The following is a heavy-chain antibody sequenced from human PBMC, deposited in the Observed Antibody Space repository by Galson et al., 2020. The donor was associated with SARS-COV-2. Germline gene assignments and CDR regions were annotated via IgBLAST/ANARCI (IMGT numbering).Heavy chain of an antibody. Sequence: GGSLRLSCTASGFTFSSYAMDWVRQAPGKGLEWVSTISGSGGSTFYADSVKGRFTISRDNSKNTLYLQMNSLRAEDTAVYYCAKGQWLPYAHGMDVWGQGTTVTVSS. CDR3: AKGQWLPYAHGMDV. J-gene: IGHJ6*02. V-gene: IGHV3-23*01. CDR2: ISGSGGST. D-gene: IGHD6-19*01. CDR1: GFTFSSYA.